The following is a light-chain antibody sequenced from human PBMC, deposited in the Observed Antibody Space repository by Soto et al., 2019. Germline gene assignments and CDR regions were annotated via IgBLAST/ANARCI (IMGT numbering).Light chain of an antibody. CDR2: DAS. V-gene: IGKV1-5*01. CDR3: QQYNSYSPT. CDR1: QSISSW. Sequence: DIQMTQSASTLSASLGDRVTITWRASQSISSWLAWYQQKKGKAPKLLIYDASSLESGVPSRFSGSGYATEFNLTISSLHTDDFATYYCQQYNSYSPTFGQGTKVDIK. J-gene: IGKJ1*01.